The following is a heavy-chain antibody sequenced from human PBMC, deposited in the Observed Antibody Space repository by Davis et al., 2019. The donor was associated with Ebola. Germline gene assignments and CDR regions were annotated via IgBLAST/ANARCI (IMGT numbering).Heavy chain of an antibody. V-gene: IGHV3-21*01. D-gene: IGHD1-7*01. CDR2: ISSSSSYI. CDR1: GFTFSSHS. CDR3: ARDRGRTTRHYGMDV. J-gene: IGHJ6*02. Sequence: ESLKIPCAASGFTFSSHSMNWVRQAPGKGLEWVSSISSSSSYIYYADSVKGRFTISRDNAKNSLYLQMNSLRAEDTAVYYCARDRGRTTRHYGMDVWGQGTTVTVSS.